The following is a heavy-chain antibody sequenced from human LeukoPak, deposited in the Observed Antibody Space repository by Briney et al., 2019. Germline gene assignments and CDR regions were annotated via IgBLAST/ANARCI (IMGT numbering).Heavy chain of an antibody. CDR1: GFTFSDYY. D-gene: IGHD3-22*01. V-gene: IGHV3-11*01. CDR2: ISSSGSTI. CDR3: ARSNDYYDSSGYSDY. Sequence: GGSLRLSCAASGFTFSDYYMSWIRRAPGKGLEWISYISSSGSTIYYADSVKGRFTISRDNAKNSLYLQMNSLRAEDTAVYYCARSNDYYDSSGYSDYWGQGILVIVSS. J-gene: IGHJ4*02.